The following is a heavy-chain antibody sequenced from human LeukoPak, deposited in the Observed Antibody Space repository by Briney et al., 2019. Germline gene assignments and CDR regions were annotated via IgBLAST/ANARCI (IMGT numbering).Heavy chain of an antibody. J-gene: IGHJ4*02. D-gene: IGHD3-22*01. CDR1: GFTFSNYA. Sequence: GGSLRLSCAASGFTFSNYAMSWVRQAPGKGLEWLAVITDRSGITYYADAVKGRFTISRDNSQNMLYLHMNSLRVEDTAIYYCAKDPFYYYDSRGYHFDHWGRGTLVTVSS. CDR3: AKDPFYYYDSRGYHFDH. CDR2: ITDRSGIT. V-gene: IGHV3-23*01.